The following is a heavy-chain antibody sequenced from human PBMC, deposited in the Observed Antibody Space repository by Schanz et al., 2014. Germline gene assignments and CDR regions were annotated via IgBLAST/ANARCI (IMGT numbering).Heavy chain of an antibody. Sequence: QMQLQESGPGLVKPSETLSLTCTVSGGSINSYYWNWIRQSPGRGLEWIGFVFYSGTTNYNPSLKSRIPISIDTSKNQFSLRLTSVTAADTAVYYCARAEINSGYARYYYGMDVWGQGTTVTVSS. D-gene: IGHD5-12*01. CDR3: ARAEINSGYARYYYGMDV. V-gene: IGHV4-59*12. CDR1: GGSINSYY. J-gene: IGHJ6*02. CDR2: VFYSGTT.